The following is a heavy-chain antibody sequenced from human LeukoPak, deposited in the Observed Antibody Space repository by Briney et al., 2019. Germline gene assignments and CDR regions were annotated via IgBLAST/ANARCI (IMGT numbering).Heavy chain of an antibody. Sequence: PPETLSLTCTVSGGSISSYYWSWIRQPPGKGLEWIGYIYYSGSTNYNPSLKSRVTISVDTSKNQFSLKLSSVTAADTAVYYCARSIIATRSKLDYWGQGNLVTVSS. CDR2: IYYSGST. D-gene: IGHD1/OR15-1a*01. J-gene: IGHJ4*02. V-gene: IGHV4-59*08. CDR3: ARSIIATRSKLDY. CDR1: GGSISSYY.